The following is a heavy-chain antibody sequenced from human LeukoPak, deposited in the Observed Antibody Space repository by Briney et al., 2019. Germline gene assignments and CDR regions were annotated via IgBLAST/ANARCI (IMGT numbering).Heavy chain of an antibody. J-gene: IGHJ4*02. CDR1: GFTFSSYW. Sequence: GGSLRLSCAASGFTFSSYWMSWVRQAPGKGLEWVANIKQDGSEKYYVDSVKGRFTISRDNAKNSLYLQMNSLSAEDTAVYYCARVLDYGGNWDDYWGQGTLVTVSS. CDR3: ARVLDYGGNWDDY. D-gene: IGHD4-23*01. CDR2: IKQDGSEK. V-gene: IGHV3-7*01.